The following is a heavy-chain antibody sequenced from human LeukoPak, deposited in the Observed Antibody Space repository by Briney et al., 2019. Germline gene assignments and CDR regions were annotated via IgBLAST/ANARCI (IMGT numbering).Heavy chain of an antibody. CDR3: ARRRSYYYNFDY. CDR2: INHSGST. V-gene: IGHV4-34*01. CDR1: GVSFSGYY. J-gene: IGHJ4*02. Sequence: PSETLSLTCAVYGVSFSGYYWSWIRQPPGKGLEWIGEINHSGSTNYNPSLKSRVTISVDTSKNQFSLKLSSVTAADTAVYYCARRRSYYYNFDYWGQGTLVTVSS. D-gene: IGHD1-26*01.